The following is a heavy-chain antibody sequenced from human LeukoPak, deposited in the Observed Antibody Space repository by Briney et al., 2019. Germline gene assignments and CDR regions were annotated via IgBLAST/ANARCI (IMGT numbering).Heavy chain of an antibody. V-gene: IGHV3-11*04. CDR1: GFTFSDYY. CDR2: ISSSGSNI. Sequence: GGSLRLSCAASGFTFSDYYMSWIRQAPGKGLEWVSYISSSGSNIYSADSVKGRFTISRDNAKNSLYLQMNSLGAEDTAVYYCARGIDTSGWYDFDYWGQGTLVTVSS. D-gene: IGHD6-19*01. CDR3: ARGIDTSGWYDFDY. J-gene: IGHJ4*02.